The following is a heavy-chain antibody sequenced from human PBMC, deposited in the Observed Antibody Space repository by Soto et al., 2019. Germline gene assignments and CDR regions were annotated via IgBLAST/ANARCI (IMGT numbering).Heavy chain of an antibody. J-gene: IGHJ6*02. CDR3: ARDPRLLDYGDYPLYYYYGMDV. D-gene: IGHD4-17*01. V-gene: IGHV3-30-3*01. Sequence: QVQLVESGGGVVQPGRSLRLSCAASGFTFSSYAMHWVRQAPGKGLEWVAVISYDGSNKYYADSVKGRFTISRDNSKXPXXXQXXILRAEGKAVYYCARDPRLLDYGDYPLYYYYGMDVWGQGTTVTVSS. CDR1: GFTFSSYA. CDR2: ISYDGSNK.